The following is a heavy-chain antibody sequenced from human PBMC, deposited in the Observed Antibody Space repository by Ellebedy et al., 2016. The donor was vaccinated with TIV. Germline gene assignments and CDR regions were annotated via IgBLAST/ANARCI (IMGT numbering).Heavy chain of an antibody. CDR3: ARLGVIAAAGVGDY. J-gene: IGHJ4*02. Sequence: GESLKISCAASGFTFSSYGMHWVRQAPGKGLEWVAVIWYDGSNKYYADSVKGRFTTSRDNAGNSLYLQMNSLRAEDTAVYYCARLGVIAAAGVGDYWGQGTLVIVSS. CDR2: IWYDGSNK. CDR1: GFTFSSYG. V-gene: IGHV3-33*01. D-gene: IGHD6-13*01.